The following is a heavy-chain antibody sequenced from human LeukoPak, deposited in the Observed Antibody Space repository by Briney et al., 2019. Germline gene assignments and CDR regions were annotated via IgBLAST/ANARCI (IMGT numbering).Heavy chain of an antibody. V-gene: IGHV4-59*01. CDR3: ARAACGGDCYAPWGYYYGLDV. Sequence: SETLSLTCTVSGGSIRSYHWSWIRQPPGKGLEWIGYIYYSGSTNYNPSLKSRVTISVDTSKNQFSLKLSSVTAADTAVYYCARAACGGDCYAPWGYYYGLDVWGQGTTVTVSS. J-gene: IGHJ6*02. CDR2: IYYSGST. CDR1: GGSIRSYH. D-gene: IGHD2-21*02.